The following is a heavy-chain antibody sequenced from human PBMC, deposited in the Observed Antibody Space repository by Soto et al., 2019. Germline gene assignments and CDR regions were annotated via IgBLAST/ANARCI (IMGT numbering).Heavy chain of an antibody. V-gene: IGHV1-2*04. Sequence: DSVQVCWKACGYTFTGYYMHWVRQAPGRGLEWMGWINPNSGGTNYAQKFQGWVTMTRDTSISTAYMELSRLRSDDTAVDYCARLGVYSDSSGYYYGGACEY. CDR3: ARLGVYSDSSGYYYGGACEY. CDR2: INPNSGGT. D-gene: IGHD3-22*01. CDR1: GYTFTGYY. J-gene: IGHJ1*01.